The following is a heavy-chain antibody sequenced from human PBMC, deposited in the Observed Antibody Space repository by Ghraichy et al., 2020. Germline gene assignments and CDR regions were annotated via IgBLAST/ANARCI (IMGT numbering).Heavy chain of an antibody. J-gene: IGHJ5*02. D-gene: IGHD6-13*01. Sequence: SETLSLTCTVSGGSISSSSYYWGWIRQPPGKGLEWIGSIYYSGSTYYNPSLKSRVTISVDTSKNQFSLKLSSVTAADTAVYYCARLVSAGYSSSWSDHWGQGTLVTVSS. V-gene: IGHV4-39*01. CDR1: GGSISSSSYY. CDR2: IYYSGST. CDR3: ARLVSAGYSSSWSDH.